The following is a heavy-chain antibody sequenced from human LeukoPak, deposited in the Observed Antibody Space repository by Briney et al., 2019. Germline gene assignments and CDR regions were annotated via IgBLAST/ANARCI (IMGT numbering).Heavy chain of an antibody. J-gene: IGHJ4*02. CDR2: INHSGST. Sequence: PSETLSLTCAVYGGSLSGYYWSWIRQPPGKGLEWIGEINHSGSTNYNPSLKSRVTISIDTSKNQFSLKVSSVTAADTAVYYCARQFYYDSGGSHYWGQGTLVTVSS. D-gene: IGHD3-22*01. V-gene: IGHV4-34*01. CDR3: ARQFYYDSGGSHY. CDR1: GGSLSGYY.